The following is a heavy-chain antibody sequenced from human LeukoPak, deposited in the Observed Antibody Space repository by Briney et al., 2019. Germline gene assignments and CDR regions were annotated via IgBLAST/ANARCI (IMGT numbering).Heavy chain of an antibody. J-gene: IGHJ4*02. CDR3: AGDSSGYQANFDY. CDR2: IYTSGST. CDR1: GGSISSGSYY. Sequence: PSETLSLTCTVSGGSISSGSYYCSWIRQPAGKGLEWIGRIYTSGSTNYNPSLKSRVTISVDTSKNQFSLKLSSVTAADTAVYYCAGDSSGYQANFDYWGQGTLVTVSS. D-gene: IGHD3-22*01. V-gene: IGHV4-61*02.